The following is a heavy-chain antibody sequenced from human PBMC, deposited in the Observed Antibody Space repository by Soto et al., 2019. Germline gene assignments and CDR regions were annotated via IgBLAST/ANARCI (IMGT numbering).Heavy chain of an antibody. Sequence: SVKVSCKASGHTFSGYYVHWVRQAPGQGLEWMGGIIPIFGTANYAQKFRGRVTITADKSTSTAYMELSSLRSEDTAVYYCARLYSGSYYSLSWFDPWGQGTLVTVSS. J-gene: IGHJ5*02. CDR3: ARLYSGSYYSLSWFDP. CDR2: IIPIFGTA. D-gene: IGHD1-26*01. CDR1: GHTFSGYY. V-gene: IGHV1-69*06.